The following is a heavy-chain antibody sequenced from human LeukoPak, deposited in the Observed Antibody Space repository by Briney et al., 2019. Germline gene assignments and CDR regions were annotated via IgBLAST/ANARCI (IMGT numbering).Heavy chain of an antibody. J-gene: IGHJ4*02. D-gene: IGHD5-18*01. CDR3: ARGYSYDLDY. CDR1: GGSISSGGYS. Sequence: SQTLSLTCAVSGGSISSGGYSWSWIRQPPGKGLEWIGYIYHSGSTYYNPSLKSRVTISVDRSKNQFSLKLSSVTAADTAVYYCARGYSYDLDYWGQGTLVTVSS. CDR2: IYHSGST. V-gene: IGHV4-30-2*01.